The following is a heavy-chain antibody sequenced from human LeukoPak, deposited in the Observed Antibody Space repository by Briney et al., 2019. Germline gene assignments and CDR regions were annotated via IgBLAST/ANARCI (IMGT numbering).Heavy chain of an antibody. J-gene: IGHJ2*01. CDR3: ARYGGGSYWYFNL. CDR2: INHSGST. V-gene: IGHV4-34*01. CDR1: GGSLSGYC. D-gene: IGHD2-15*01. Sequence: SETLSLTCAVYGGSLSGYCWTWIRQPPGKGLEWIGEINHSGSTNYNPSLKSRVTISVDTSNNQFSLKLSSVTAADTAVYFCARYGGGSYWYFNLWGRGTLVTVSS.